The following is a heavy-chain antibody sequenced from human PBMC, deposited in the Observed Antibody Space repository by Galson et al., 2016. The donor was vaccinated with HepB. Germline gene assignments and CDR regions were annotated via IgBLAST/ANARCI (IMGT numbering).Heavy chain of an antibody. V-gene: IGHV1-18*01. D-gene: IGHD1-7*01. Sequence: SVKVSCTASGYSFTSYGISWVRQAPGQGLEWMGWISTYNGNTNYAQKLQGRVTMTTDTSTSTAYMELRSRRSDDTAVYYCARERGNYHYFDYWGQGTLVTVSS. CDR3: ARERGNYHYFDY. CDR1: GYSFTSYG. CDR2: ISTYNGNT. J-gene: IGHJ4*02.